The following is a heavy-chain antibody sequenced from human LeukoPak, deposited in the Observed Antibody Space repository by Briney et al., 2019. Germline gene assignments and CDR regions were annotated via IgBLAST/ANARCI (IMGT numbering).Heavy chain of an antibody. V-gene: IGHV3-7*04. CDR3: ARDRPGGYFDY. CDR2: MKEDGSES. J-gene: IGHJ4*02. Sequence: QSGGSLRLSCAASEFTFTTYWLSWVCQAPGKGLEWVANMKEDGSESQYADSVKGRFTISRDNAKRSVYLQMNSMRAEDTAVYYCARDRPGGYFDYWGQGTLVTVSS. CDR1: EFTFTTYW. D-gene: IGHD3-16*01.